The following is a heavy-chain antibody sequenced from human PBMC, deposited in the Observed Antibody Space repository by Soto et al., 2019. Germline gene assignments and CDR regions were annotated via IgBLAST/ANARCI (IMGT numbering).Heavy chain of an antibody. CDR3: ERGSFRADFDI. Sequence: PGESLKISCKGSGYSFTSYWIAWVRQMPGRGLEWMGILYPGDPGTRYSPSFQGQVTISADKSIRTAYLQWSSLKASDSAIYYCERGSFRADFDIWGQGTMVTVSS. D-gene: IGHD3-10*01. V-gene: IGHV5-51*01. J-gene: IGHJ3*02. CDR1: GYSFTSYW. CDR2: LYPGDPGT.